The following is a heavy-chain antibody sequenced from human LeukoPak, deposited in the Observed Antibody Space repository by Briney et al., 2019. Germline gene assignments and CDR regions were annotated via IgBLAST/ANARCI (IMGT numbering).Heavy chain of an antibody. CDR1: GYTFTSYY. D-gene: IGHD1-26*01. J-gene: IGHJ4*02. CDR2: INPSGGST. V-gene: IGHV1-46*01. Sequence: ASVKVSCKASGYTFTSYYMHWVRQAPGQGLEWMGIINPSGGSTSYAQKFQGRVTMTRDMSTGTVYMELSSLRSEDTAVYYCARDARAMGATGAFDYWGQGTLVTVSS. CDR3: ARDARAMGATGAFDY.